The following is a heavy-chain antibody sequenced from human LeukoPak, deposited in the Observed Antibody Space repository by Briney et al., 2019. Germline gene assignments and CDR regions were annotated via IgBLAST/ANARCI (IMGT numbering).Heavy chain of an antibody. J-gene: IGHJ5*02. CDR2: IIPIFGTA. Sequence: GASVKVSCKASGGTFSSYAISWVRQAPGQGLEWMGGIIPIFGTANYAQKFQGRVTITTDESTSTAYMELSSLRSEDTAVYYCASGFYSSGWYGWFDPWGQGTLVTVSS. V-gene: IGHV1-69*05. CDR3: ASGFYSSGWYGWFDP. CDR1: GGTFSSYA. D-gene: IGHD6-19*01.